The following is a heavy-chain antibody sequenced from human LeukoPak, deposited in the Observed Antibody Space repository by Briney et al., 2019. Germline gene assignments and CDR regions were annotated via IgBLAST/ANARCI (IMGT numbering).Heavy chain of an antibody. CDR3: AREPYCSSTSCYRLDY. Sequence: PGRSLRLSCAASGFTFSSYSMNWVRQAPGKGLEWVSSISSSSSYIYYADSVKGRFTISRDNAKNSLYLQMNSLRAEDTAVYYCAREPYCSSTSCYRLDYWGQGTLVTVSS. CDR2: ISSSSSYI. J-gene: IGHJ4*02. V-gene: IGHV3-21*01. CDR1: GFTFSSYS. D-gene: IGHD2-2*01.